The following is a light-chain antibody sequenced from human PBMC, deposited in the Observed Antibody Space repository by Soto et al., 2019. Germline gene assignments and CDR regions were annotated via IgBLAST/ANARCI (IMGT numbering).Light chain of an antibody. CDR3: QQYHSSPCT. J-gene: IGKJ1*01. Sequence: DIQMTQSPSTLSAFVGDRVTITCRASQSLSYWLAWYQHKPGTAPKLLIYDASSLESGVPSRFSGSGSGTEFTLTISSLQPDDFATYYCQQYHSSPCTLGQGTKVDIK. V-gene: IGKV1-5*01. CDR1: QSLSYW. CDR2: DAS.